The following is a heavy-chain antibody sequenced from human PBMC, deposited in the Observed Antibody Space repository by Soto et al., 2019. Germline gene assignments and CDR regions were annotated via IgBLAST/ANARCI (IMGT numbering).Heavy chain of an antibody. CDR1: GYTFTGYY. Sequence: GASVKVSCKASGYTFTGYYIHWVRQAPGQGLERMGWINPNSGDTNYVQKFQGWVNMTRDTSITTAYMELSRLRSDDTSVYYCARQYYYESSGYYDYWGQGTLVTVSS. D-gene: IGHD3-22*01. J-gene: IGHJ4*02. CDR3: ARQYYYESSGYYDY. CDR2: INPNSGDT. V-gene: IGHV1-2*04.